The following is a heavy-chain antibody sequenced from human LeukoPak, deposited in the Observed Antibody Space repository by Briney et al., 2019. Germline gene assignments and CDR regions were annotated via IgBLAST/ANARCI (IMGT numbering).Heavy chain of an antibody. CDR3: ARGSYDILTGYYYYGMDV. V-gene: IGHV1-46*01. CDR2: INPSGGST. D-gene: IGHD3-9*01. CDR1: GYTLTSYY. J-gene: IGHJ6*02. Sequence: ASVKVSCKASGYTLTSYYMHWVRQAPGQGLEWMGIINPSGGSTSYAQKFQGRVTMTRDTSTSTVYMELSSLRSEDTAVYYCARGSYDILTGYYYYGMDVWGQGTTVTVSS.